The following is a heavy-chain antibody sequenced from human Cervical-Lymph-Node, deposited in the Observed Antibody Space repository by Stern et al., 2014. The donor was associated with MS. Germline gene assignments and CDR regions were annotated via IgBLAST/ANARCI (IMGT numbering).Heavy chain of an antibody. Sequence: DQLVESGGGLVQPGGSLKLSCAASGFTFSGAVLHWVRQASGKGLEWIGRIRSKAKIHATPYAASVEGRFPIPRDDSKNTGYLQMNSLKTDDTAVYYCTRTARGCSTTSCLDPWGQGTLVIVS. V-gene: IGHV3-73*01. CDR3: TRTARGCSTTSCLDP. CDR2: IRSKAKIHAT. J-gene: IGHJ5*02. CDR1: GFTFSGAV. D-gene: IGHD2-2*01.